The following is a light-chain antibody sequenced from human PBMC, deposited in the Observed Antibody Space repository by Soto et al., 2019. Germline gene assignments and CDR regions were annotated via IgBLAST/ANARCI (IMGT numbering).Light chain of an antibody. CDR3: QKYGSSFT. Sequence: EIVLTQSPGTLSLSPGERATLSCRASQSVSSSYLAWYQQKPGQAPRLLIYAASSRATGIPDRFSGSGSGTDFTITISRLEAEDFAVYYCQKYGSSFTFGPGTKVDIK. J-gene: IGKJ3*01. CDR2: AAS. V-gene: IGKV3-20*01. CDR1: QSVSSSY.